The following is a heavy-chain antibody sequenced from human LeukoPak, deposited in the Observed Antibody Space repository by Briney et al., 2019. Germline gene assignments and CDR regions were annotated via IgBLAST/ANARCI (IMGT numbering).Heavy chain of an antibody. V-gene: IGHV1-24*01. CDR2: FDPEDGET. CDR1: GYTLTELS. Sequence: ASVKVSCKVSGYTLTELSMHWVRQAPGKGLDWMGGFDPEDGETIYAQKFQGRVTMTEDTSTDTAYMELSSLRSEDTAVYYCATPYTGGSYPTFDYWGQGTLVTVSS. D-gene: IGHD1-26*01. J-gene: IGHJ4*02. CDR3: ATPYTGGSYPTFDY.